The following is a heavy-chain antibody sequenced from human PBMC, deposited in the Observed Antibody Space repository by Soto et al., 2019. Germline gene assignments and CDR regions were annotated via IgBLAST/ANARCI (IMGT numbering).Heavy chain of an antibody. CDR1: GGSISSGDNS. Sequence: SETLSLTCAVSGGSISSGDNSWSWTRQPPGKGLEWIGYIYHNGNTYYNPSLNSRATVSVDRSKNQFSLRLTSVTAADTAVYFCARRRIPSGYDDFFDVWGQGILVTVSS. D-gene: IGHD5-12*01. CDR3: ARRRIPSGYDDFFDV. J-gene: IGHJ4*02. V-gene: IGHV4-30-2*01. CDR2: IYHNGNT.